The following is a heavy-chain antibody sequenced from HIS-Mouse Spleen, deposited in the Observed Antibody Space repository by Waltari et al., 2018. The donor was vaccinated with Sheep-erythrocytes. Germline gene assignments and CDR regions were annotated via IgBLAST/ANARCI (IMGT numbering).Heavy chain of an antibody. D-gene: IGHD3-9*01. CDR1: GGSFSGYY. Sequence: QVQLQQWGAGLLKPSETLSLTCAVYGGSFSGYYWSWIRQPPGKGLEWIGEINHSGSTNYNPSLTSRVTISVDTSKNQFSPKLSSVTAADTAVYYCARGGRRTGFDYWGQGTLVTVSS. CDR2: INHSGST. J-gene: IGHJ4*02. CDR3: ARGGRRTGFDY. V-gene: IGHV4-34*01.